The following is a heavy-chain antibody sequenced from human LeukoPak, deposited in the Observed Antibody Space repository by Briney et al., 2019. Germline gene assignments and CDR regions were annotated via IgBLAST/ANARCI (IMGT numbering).Heavy chain of an antibody. J-gene: IGHJ4*02. CDR1: GYTFTGYF. D-gene: IGHD1-14*01. CDR3: ARGQLTDDLDY. CDR2: INPNIGAT. V-gene: IGHV1-2*02. Sequence: GASVKVSCKASGYTFTGYFMHWVRQASGQGLECVGWINPNIGATKYARKFQGRVTMTRDTSISTAYMELSRLRSDDTAVYYCARGQLTDDLDYWGQGTLVTVSS.